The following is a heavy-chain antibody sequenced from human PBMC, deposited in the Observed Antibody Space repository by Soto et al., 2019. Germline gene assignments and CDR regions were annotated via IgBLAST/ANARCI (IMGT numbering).Heavy chain of an antibody. V-gene: IGHV3-11*05. Sequence: QVQLVESGGGLVKPGGSLRLSCAASGFIFRDHYMSWIRQAPGKGLEWVSHISSSSTYVNYGDSVEGRFTISRDNAKNSVYLQMNSLRAEDTAVYYCARMDCTTTRCSSSYYYGMDVWGQGTTVIVSS. D-gene: IGHD2-15*01. CDR3: ARMDCTTTRCSSSYYYGMDV. J-gene: IGHJ6*02. CDR1: GFIFRDHY. CDR2: ISSSSTYV.